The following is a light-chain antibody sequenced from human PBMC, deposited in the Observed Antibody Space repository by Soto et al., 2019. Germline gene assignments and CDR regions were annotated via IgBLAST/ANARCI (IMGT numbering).Light chain of an antibody. CDR3: QQYYSYPIT. Sequence: IPMTQSPSSLSAFVGGRVTIPWRASLNIGDSLSWFQQKAGKPPTQLIYGASALQSGVPSRFSGSGSGTDFTLTISCLQSEDFATYYCQQYYSYPITFGQGTRLEIK. CDR1: LNIGDS. CDR2: GAS. J-gene: IGKJ5*01. V-gene: IGKV1-8*01.